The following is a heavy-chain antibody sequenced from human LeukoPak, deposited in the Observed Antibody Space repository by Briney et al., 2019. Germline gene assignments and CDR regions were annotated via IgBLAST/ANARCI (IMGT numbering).Heavy chain of an antibody. CDR2: MNPNSGST. CDR3: ASSLGSGWYSALDY. V-gene: IGHV1-8*01. J-gene: IGHJ4*02. CDR1: GYTFTSYD. D-gene: IGHD6-19*01. Sequence: ASVKVSCKASGYTFTSYDINWVRQATGQGLEWMGWMNPNSGSTGYAQKFQGRVTMTRNTSISTAYMELSSLRSEDTAVYYCASSLGSGWYSALDYWGQGTLVTVSS.